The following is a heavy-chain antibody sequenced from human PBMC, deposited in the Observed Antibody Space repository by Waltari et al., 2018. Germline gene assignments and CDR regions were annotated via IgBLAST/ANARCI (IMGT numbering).Heavy chain of an antibody. CDR3: ARGIVGANGIDY. V-gene: IGHV3-21*01. CDR1: GFTFSSYS. D-gene: IGHD1-26*01. J-gene: IGHJ4*02. Sequence: EVQLVESGGGLVKPGGSLRLSCAASGFTFSSYSMNWVRQAPGKGLEWVSSISSSSSYIYYADSVKGRFTISRDNAKNSLYLQMNSLRAEDTAVYYCARGIVGANGIDYWGQGTLVIVSS. CDR2: ISSSSSYI.